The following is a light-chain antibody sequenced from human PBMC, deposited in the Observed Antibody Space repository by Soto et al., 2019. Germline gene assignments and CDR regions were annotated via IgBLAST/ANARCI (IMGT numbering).Light chain of an antibody. CDR2: EAS. CDR1: QSVSSSY. J-gene: IGKJ1*01. CDR3: QQYGSSPPT. Sequence: EIVLTQSPGTLSLSPGERATLSCRASQSVSSSYVAWYQQKPGQAPRLLIYEASIRAIVIPDRFSGSGSGTDFTLTISRLEPEEVAVYHFQQYGSSPPTFGQGSKVEIK. V-gene: IGKV3-20*01.